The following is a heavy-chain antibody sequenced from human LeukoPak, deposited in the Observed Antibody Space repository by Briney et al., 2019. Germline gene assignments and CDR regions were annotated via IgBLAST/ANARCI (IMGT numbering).Heavy chain of an antibody. CDR2: ISGSGDST. V-gene: IGHV3-23*01. CDR3: ARALIGYYFDY. D-gene: IGHD2-8*01. J-gene: IGHJ4*02. CDR1: GFSFSTYW. Sequence: HSGGSLRLSCAASGFSFSTYWMSWVRQAPGKGLEWVSGISGSGDSTYYADSVKGRFTISRDNSKNSLYLQMNSLRAEDTAVYYCARALIGYYFDYWGQGTLVTVSS.